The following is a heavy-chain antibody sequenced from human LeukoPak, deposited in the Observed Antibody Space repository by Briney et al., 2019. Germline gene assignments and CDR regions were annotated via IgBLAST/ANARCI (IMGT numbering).Heavy chain of an antibody. D-gene: IGHD3-22*01. V-gene: IGHV3-30-3*01. J-gene: IGHJ4*02. CDR1: GFTFSSYA. Sequence: GGSLRLSCASSGFTFSSYAMHWVRQAPGKGLEWVAVISYDGSNKYYADSAKGRFTISRDNSKNTLYLQMNSLRAEDTAVYYCARDPDSYDSSGYHFDYWGQGTLVTVSS. CDR2: ISYDGSNK. CDR3: ARDPDSYDSSGYHFDY.